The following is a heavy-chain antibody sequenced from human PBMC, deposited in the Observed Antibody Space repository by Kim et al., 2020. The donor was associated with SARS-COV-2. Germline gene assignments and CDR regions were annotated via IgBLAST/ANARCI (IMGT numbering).Heavy chain of an antibody. CDR3: AKGGGFGELLQPPDY. J-gene: IGHJ4*02. D-gene: IGHD3-10*01. CDR2: ISGSRGST. V-gene: IGHV3-23*01. Sequence: PGGSLRLSCAASGFTFSSYTMSWVRQAPGKGLEWVSTISGSRGSTYYADSVKGRFTISRDNSKNTLYLQMNSLRVEDTAVYYCAKGGGFGELLQPPDYWGQGTLVTVSS. CDR1: GFTFSSYT.